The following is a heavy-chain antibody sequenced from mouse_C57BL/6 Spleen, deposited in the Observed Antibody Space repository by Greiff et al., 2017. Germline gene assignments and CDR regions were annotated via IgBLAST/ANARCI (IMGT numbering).Heavy chain of an antibody. CDR1: GYTFTSYG. D-gene: IGHD5-5*01. J-gene: IGHJ4*01. V-gene: IGHV1-81*01. Sequence: VQLQQSGAELARPGASVKLSCKASGYTFTSYGISWVKQRPGQGLEWIGEIYPRSGTTYYNEKFMGKSTLTADKSSSTAYMELRSLTSEDSAVYFCARSGAYLYYYAMDYWGQGTSVTVSS. CDR2: IYPRSGTT. CDR3: ARSGAYLYYYAMDY.